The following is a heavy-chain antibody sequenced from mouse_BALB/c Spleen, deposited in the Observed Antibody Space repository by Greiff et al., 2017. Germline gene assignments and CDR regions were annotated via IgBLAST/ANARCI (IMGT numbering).Heavy chain of an antibody. D-gene: IGHD1-3*01. Sequence: QVQLQQPGAELVKPGASVKLSCKASGYTFTSYWMHWVKQRPGQGLEWIGEINPSNGRTNYNEKFKSKATLTVDKSSSTAYMQLSSLTSEDSAVYYCAREVRSGYYFDYWGQGTTLTVSS. CDR1: GYTFTSYW. CDR3: AREVRSGYYFDY. CDR2: INPSNGRT. J-gene: IGHJ2*01. V-gene: IGHV1S81*02.